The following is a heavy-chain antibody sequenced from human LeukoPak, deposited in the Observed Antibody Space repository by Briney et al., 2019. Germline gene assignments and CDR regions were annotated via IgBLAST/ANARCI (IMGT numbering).Heavy chain of an antibody. CDR3: ERGPSGYHNT. D-gene: IGHD5-12*01. CDR1: EFSVGSNY. Sequence: GGSLRLSCAASEFSVGSNYMTWVRQAPGKGLDWVSLIYSGGSTYCVDSVKGRFTISRDNSKNTLYLQMNTLRAEDTAVYYCERGPSGYHNTGGKGTLVTVSS. J-gene: IGHJ4*02. V-gene: IGHV3-66*01. CDR2: IYSGGST.